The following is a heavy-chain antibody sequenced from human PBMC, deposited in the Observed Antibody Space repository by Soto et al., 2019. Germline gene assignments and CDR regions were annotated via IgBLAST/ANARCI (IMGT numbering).Heavy chain of an antibody. Sequence: GGSLRLSCEVSGFTFSSYGMHWVRQAPGKGLDWVGVIWYDGSNKDYAESVKGRFTISRDNSKNMLYLQMNSLRADDTAVYYCASSINWGQGTLVTVSS. J-gene: IGHJ4*02. V-gene: IGHV3-33*08. CDR1: GFTFSSYG. CDR2: IWYDGSNK. CDR3: ASSIN.